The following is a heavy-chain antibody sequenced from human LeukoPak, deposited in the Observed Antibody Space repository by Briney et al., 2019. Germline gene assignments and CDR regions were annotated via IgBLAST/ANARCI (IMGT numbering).Heavy chain of an antibody. CDR3: ARDGYCSGSYSLHYYYYGMDV. V-gene: IGHV1-46*01. D-gene: IGHD3-10*01. Sequence: ASVKVSCKASGYTFTSYYMHWVRQAPGQGLEWMGIINPSGGSTSYAQKFQGRVTMTRDTSTSTVYMELSSLRSEDTAVYYCARDGYCSGSYSLHYYYYGMDVWGQGTTVTVSS. J-gene: IGHJ6*02. CDR1: GYTFTSYY. CDR2: INPSGGST.